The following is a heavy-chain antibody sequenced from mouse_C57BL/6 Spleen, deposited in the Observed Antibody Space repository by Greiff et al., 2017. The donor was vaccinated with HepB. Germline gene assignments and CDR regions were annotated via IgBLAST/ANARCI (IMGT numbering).Heavy chain of an antibody. J-gene: IGHJ2*01. CDR2: ISDGGSYT. D-gene: IGHD3-3*01. Sequence: EVMLVESGGGLVKPGGSLKLSCAASGFTFSSYAMSWVRQTPEKRLEWVATISDGGSYTYYPDNVKGRFTISRDNAKNNLYLQMSHLKTEDTAMYYCARDKGTLDYRGQGTTLTVSS. CDR3: ARDKGTLDY. V-gene: IGHV5-4*01. CDR1: GFTFSSYA.